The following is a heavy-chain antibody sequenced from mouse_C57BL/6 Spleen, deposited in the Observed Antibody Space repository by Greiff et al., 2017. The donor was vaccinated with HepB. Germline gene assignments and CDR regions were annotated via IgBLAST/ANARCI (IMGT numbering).Heavy chain of an antibody. CDR1: GYAFSSYW. J-gene: IGHJ2*01. Sequence: VQGVESGAELVKPGASVKISCKASGYAFSSYWMNWVKQRPGKGLEWIGQIYPGDGDTNYNGKFKGKATLTADKSSSTAYMQLSSLTSEDSAVYFCARDYYGSLDYWGQGTTLTVSS. V-gene: IGHV1-80*01. D-gene: IGHD1-1*01. CDR2: IYPGDGDT. CDR3: ARDYYGSLDY.